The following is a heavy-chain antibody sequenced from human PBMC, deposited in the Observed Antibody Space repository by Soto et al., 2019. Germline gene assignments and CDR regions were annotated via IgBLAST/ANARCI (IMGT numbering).Heavy chain of an antibody. D-gene: IGHD1-26*01. J-gene: IGHJ4*02. Sequence: QVQLVQSGAEVKKPGSSVKVSCKASGGTFSSYAISWVRQAPGQGLEWMGGIIPIFGTANYAQKFQGRVTITADESTSKAYMELSSLRSEDTAVYYCARGSITRLKYSGSYSNYWGQGTLVTVSS. CDR2: IIPIFGTA. CDR1: GGTFSSYA. V-gene: IGHV1-69*01. CDR3: ARGSITRLKYSGSYSNY.